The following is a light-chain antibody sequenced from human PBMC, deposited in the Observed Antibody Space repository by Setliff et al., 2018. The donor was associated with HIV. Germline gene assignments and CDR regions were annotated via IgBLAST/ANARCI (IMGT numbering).Light chain of an antibody. Sequence: QSALTPLASVSGSPGQSSTISCTGASSDIGGYKSVSWYQQHPGKAPKLMIYDVSNRPSGVSNRFSGSKSGNTASLTISGLQAEDEADYYCCSLTCTSSYVFGTGTKVTVL. CDR3: CSLTCTSSYV. CDR1: SSDIGGYKS. V-gene: IGLV2-14*03. J-gene: IGLJ1*01. CDR2: DVS.